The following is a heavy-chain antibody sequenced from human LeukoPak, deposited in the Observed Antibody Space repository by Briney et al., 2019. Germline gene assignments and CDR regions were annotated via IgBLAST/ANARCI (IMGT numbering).Heavy chain of an antibody. V-gene: IGHV4-59*02. J-gene: IGHJ6*02. D-gene: IGHD2-2*01. CDR1: GDSVRDYY. Sequence: PSETLSLTCTVSGDSVRDYYWTWVRQAPGKGLEWIGYIYYSGSTNYNPSLKSRVTISVDTSKNQFSLKLSSVTAADTAVYYCARVDYCSSTSCPWGYYYGMDVWGQGTTVTVSS. CDR2: IYYSGST. CDR3: ARVDYCSSTSCPWGYYYGMDV.